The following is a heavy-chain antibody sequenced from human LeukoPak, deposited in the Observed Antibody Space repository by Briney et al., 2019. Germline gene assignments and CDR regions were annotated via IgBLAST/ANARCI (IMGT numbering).Heavy chain of an antibody. CDR1: GGSISSSSYY. J-gene: IGHJ4*02. D-gene: IGHD3-10*01. V-gene: IGHV4-39*07. Sequence: SETLSLTCSVSGGSISSSSYYWGWIRQPPGKGLEWIGSIYYSGSTYYNPSLKSRVTLSVDTSKNQFSLKLSSVTAADTAVYYCARDPMLLVRGVQFDYWGQGTLVTVSS. CDR3: ARDPMLLVRGVQFDY. CDR2: IYYSGST.